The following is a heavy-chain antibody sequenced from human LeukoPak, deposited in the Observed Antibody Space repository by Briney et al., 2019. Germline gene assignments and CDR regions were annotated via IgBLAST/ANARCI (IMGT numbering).Heavy chain of an antibody. D-gene: IGHD4-11*01. CDR2: IKSGGNTI. V-gene: IGHV3-11*01. Sequence: GGSLRLSCEASGFSFSDYYMTWIRQPPGKGLEWIAYIKSGGNTIYYADSVKGRFTISRDDGKNSLFLQMNSLRAEDTAVYYFALIHYRPYWGQGTQVTVSS. CDR1: GFSFSDYY. CDR3: ALIHYRPY. J-gene: IGHJ4*02.